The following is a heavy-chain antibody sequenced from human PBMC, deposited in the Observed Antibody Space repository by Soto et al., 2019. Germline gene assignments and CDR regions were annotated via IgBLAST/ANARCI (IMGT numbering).Heavy chain of an antibody. D-gene: IGHD5-18*01. V-gene: IGHV3-33*01. Sequence: QVQLVESGGGVVQPGRSLRLSCAASGFTFSSYGMHWVRQAPGKGLEWVAVIWYDGSNKYYADSVKGRFTISRDNSKNTVYSAMNSLRAEVTAVYYWGRDRGYSYGYQIDYWGQGTLVTVSS. CDR3: GRDRGYSYGYQIDY. CDR2: IWYDGSNK. J-gene: IGHJ4*02. CDR1: GFTFSSYG.